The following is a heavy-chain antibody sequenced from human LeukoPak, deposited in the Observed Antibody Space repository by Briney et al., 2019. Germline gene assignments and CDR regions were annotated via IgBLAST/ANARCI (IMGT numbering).Heavy chain of an antibody. CDR3: ARGFDDYDVLLGYEY. CDR1: GGSINTYY. Sequence: PSETLSLTCTVSGGSINTYYWGWIRQTPGKGLEGIGYIYSRGSTNYNPSLKSRVTISVDTSKNQFSLKLTSVTAADTAVYYCARGFDDYDVLLGYEYWGQGILFTVSS. V-gene: IGHV4-59*01. D-gene: IGHD3-9*01. CDR2: IYSRGST. J-gene: IGHJ4*02.